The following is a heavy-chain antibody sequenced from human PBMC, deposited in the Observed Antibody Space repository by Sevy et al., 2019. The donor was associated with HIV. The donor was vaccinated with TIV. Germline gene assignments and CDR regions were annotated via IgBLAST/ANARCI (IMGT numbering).Heavy chain of an antibody. Sequence: GESLKISCKGSGYSFTSYWIGWVRQMPGKGLEWMGIIYPGDSDTRYSPSFKGQVTISADKSISTAYLQWSSLKASDTAMYYCARDIAAAGTSDAFDIWGQGTMVTVSS. J-gene: IGHJ3*02. V-gene: IGHV5-51*01. CDR3: ARDIAAAGTSDAFDI. CDR1: GYSFTSYW. CDR2: IYPGDSDT. D-gene: IGHD6-13*01.